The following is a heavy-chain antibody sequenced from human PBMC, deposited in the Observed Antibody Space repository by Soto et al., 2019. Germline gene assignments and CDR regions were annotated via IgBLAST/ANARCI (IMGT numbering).Heavy chain of an antibody. CDR2: ISSSSSYI. CDR3: ARDLVVVPAATTEGYYYYGMDV. V-gene: IGHV3-21*01. J-gene: IGHJ6*02. D-gene: IGHD2-2*01. Sequence: GGSLRLSCAASGFTFSSYSMNWVRQAPGKGLEWVSSISSSSSYIYYADSAKGRFTISRDNAKNSLYLQMNSLRAEDTAVYYCARDLVVVPAATTEGYYYYGMDVWGQGTTVTVSS. CDR1: GFTFSSYS.